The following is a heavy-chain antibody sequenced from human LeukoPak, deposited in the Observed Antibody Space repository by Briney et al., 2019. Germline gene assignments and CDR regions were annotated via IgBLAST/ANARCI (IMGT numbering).Heavy chain of an antibody. V-gene: IGHV4-61*01. CDR1: GGSISSSSYY. J-gene: IGHJ3*02. D-gene: IGHD5-24*01. CDR2: IYYSGST. Sequence: SETLSLTCTVSGGSISSSSYYWSWIRRPPGKGLEWIGYIYYSGSTNYNPSLKSRVTISVDTSKNQFSLKLSSVTAADTAVYYCARGVRRWLQLPADAFDIWGQGTMVTVSS. CDR3: ARGVRRWLQLPADAFDI.